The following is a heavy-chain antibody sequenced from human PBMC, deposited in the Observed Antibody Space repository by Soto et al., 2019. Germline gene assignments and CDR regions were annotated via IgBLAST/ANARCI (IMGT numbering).Heavy chain of an antibody. V-gene: IGHV4-34*01. Sequence: PSETLSLTCAVYGGSFSGCDWSWIRQPPGKGLEWIGEINHSGSTNYNPSLKSRVTISVDTSKNQFSLKLSSVTAADTAVYYCARGPYCLACSWYDYYYYMDVWGKGTTVTVSS. J-gene: IGHJ6*03. CDR3: ARGPYCLACSWYDYYYYMDV. D-gene: IGHD6-13*01. CDR2: INHSGST. CDR1: GGSFSGCD.